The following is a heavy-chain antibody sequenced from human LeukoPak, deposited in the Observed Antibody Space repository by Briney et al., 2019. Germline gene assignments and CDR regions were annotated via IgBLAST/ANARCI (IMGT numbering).Heavy chain of an antibody. CDR2: MNPNSGNT. CDR3: ARGHDEWFGELLSNWFDP. D-gene: IGHD3-10*01. CDR1: GYTFTSYD. J-gene: IGHJ5*02. V-gene: IGHV1-8*01. Sequence: GASVKVSCKASGYTFTSYDINWVRQATGQGLEWMGWMNPNSGNTGYAQKFQGRVTMTRNTSISTAYMELSSLRSEDTAVYYCARGHDEWFGELLSNWFDPWGQGTLVTVSS.